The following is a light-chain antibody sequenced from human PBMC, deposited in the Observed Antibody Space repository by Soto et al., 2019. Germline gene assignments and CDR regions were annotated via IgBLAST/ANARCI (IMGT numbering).Light chain of an antibody. Sequence: QSVLTQPPSASGSPGQSVTISCTGTSSDVGGYNFVSWYQQHPGKAPKLIIYDVNKRPSGVPDRFSGSKSGNTASLTVSGRQPDDEADYYCSSYAGSNFNVFGIGTKLTVL. CDR2: DVN. CDR3: SSYAGSNFNV. V-gene: IGLV2-8*01. J-gene: IGLJ1*01. CDR1: SSDVGGYNF.